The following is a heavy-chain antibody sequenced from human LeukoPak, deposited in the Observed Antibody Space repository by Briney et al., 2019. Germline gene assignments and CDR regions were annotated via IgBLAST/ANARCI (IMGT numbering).Heavy chain of an antibody. CDR2: ISSNGGST. CDR3: ARMTLYGSGTVH. Sequence: GGSLRLSCAASGFTFSSYSMHWVRQAPGKGLEYVPGISSNGGSTWYAGSVKGRFTISRDNSKNTVNLQLGSLRIEDTAVYHCARMTLYGSGTVHWGQGILVTVSS. CDR1: GFTFSSYS. V-gene: IGHV3-64*02. D-gene: IGHD3-10*01. J-gene: IGHJ4*02.